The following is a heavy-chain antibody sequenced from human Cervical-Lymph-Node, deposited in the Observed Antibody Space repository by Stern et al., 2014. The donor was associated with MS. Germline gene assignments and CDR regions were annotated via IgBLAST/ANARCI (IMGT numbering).Heavy chain of an antibody. CDR1: GFNFRTYW. D-gene: IGHD1-1*01. CDR3: ASAYRAS. V-gene: IGHV3-74*02. Sequence: VQLVESGGGIVQPGGSLMISCVASGFNFRTYWMHWVRQGPGKGLEWVSRINGDGTVSTYVDSVRGRFTISRNNANNTMSLQLDNLRVEDTAIYYCASAYRASWGQGTLVTVST. J-gene: IGHJ4*02. CDR2: INGDGTVS.